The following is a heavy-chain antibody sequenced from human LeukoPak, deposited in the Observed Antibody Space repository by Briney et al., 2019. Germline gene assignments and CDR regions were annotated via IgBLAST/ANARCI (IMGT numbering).Heavy chain of an antibody. J-gene: IGHJ4*02. CDR1: GFTLRTYW. CDR2: IDRDGTLM. Sequence: GGSLRLSCVASGFTLRTYWMNWVRQGPGKALLWVARIDRDGTLMTHADSVEGRFTTSRDNAQNTVYLQMNDLRDEDTATYYCVRDLGDYWGQGTLVTVSS. V-gene: IGHV3-74*03. CDR3: VRDLGDY.